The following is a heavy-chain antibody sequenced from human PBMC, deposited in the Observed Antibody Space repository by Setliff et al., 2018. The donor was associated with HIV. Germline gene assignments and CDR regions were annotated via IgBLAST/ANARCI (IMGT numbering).Heavy chain of an antibody. CDR2: LRTGTGDT. CDR1: GYTFTSYS. V-gene: IGHV1-3*04. Sequence: GASVKVSCKASGYTFTSYSMHWVRQAPGQRLEWMGWLRTGTGDTSYSEKFQGRLTITRDTSANTAYMELSNLRSEDTAVYYCASPMFYDGKVVWGQGTPVTVSS. J-gene: IGHJ4*02. D-gene: IGHD3-22*01. CDR3: ASPMFYDGKVV.